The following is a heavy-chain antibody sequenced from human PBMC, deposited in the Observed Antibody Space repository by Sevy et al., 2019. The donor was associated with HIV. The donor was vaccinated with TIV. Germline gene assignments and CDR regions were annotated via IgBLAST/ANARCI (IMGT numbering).Heavy chain of an antibody. V-gene: IGHV3-23*01. Sequence: GGSLRLSCSASGFTFSKYSMSWVRQPPGKGLEWVSTLSFGCGQINYADSVKGRFTISRDNSKSSVYLQMNNLRPEDTAVYYCAREGCTKPHDYWGQGTLVTVSS. CDR1: GFTFSKYS. CDR2: LSFGCGQI. CDR3: AREGCTKPHDY. J-gene: IGHJ4*02. D-gene: IGHD2-8*01.